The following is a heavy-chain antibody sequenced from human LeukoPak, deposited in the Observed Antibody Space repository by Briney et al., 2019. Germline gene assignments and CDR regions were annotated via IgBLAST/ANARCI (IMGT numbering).Heavy chain of an antibody. CDR3: ARLLYSSSWYGVDY. V-gene: IGHV4-59*01. CDR2: IYYSGST. J-gene: IGHJ4*02. Sequence: SETLSLTCTVSGGSISSYYWSWIRQPPGKGLEWIGYIYYSGSTNYNPSLKSRVTISVDTSKNQFSLKLTSVTAADTAVYYCARLLYSSSWYGVDYWGQGILVTVSS. D-gene: IGHD6-13*01. CDR1: GGSISSYY.